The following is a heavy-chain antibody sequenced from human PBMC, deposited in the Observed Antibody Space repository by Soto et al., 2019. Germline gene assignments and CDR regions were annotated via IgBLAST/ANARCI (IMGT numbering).Heavy chain of an antibody. J-gene: IGHJ4*02. CDR3: ARGRGYSYGSFDY. CDR2: IYYSGST. Sequence: PSETLSLTCTVSGGSISSGGYYWSWIRQHPGKGLEWIGYIYYSGSTYYNPSLKGRVTISVDTSKNQFSLKLSSVTAADTAVYYCARGRGYSYGSFDYWGQGTLVTVSS. V-gene: IGHV4-31*03. D-gene: IGHD5-18*01. CDR1: GGSISSGGYY.